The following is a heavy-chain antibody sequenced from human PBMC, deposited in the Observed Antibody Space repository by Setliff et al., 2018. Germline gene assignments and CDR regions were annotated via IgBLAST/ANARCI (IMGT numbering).Heavy chain of an antibody. CDR2: IDSSSTWI. V-gene: IGHV3-21*04. CDR3: AKPGGWTWPLYYFDY. J-gene: IGHJ4*02. CDR1: GFTFSSYT. D-gene: IGHD2-2*01. Sequence: PGGSLRLSCAASGFTFSSYTMNWVRQAPGQGLEWVSSIDSSSTWIYYADSVKGRFTISRDISKNTLYLQMNSLRVEDTAVYYCAKPGGWTWPLYYFDYWGQGTLVTVSS.